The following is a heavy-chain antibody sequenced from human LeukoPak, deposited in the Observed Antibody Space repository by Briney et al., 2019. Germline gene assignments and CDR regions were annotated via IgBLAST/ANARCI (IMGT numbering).Heavy chain of an antibody. CDR3: ARVHSGYDYLDY. J-gene: IGHJ4*02. CDR2: INHSGST. Sequence: SETLSLTCSVSGYSISSGYYWGWIRQPPGKGLEWIGEINHSGSTNYNPSLKSRVTISVDTSKNQFSLKLSSVTAADTAVYYCARVHSGYDYLDYWGQGTLVTVSS. CDR1: GYSISSGYY. V-gene: IGHV4-38-2*02. D-gene: IGHD5-12*01.